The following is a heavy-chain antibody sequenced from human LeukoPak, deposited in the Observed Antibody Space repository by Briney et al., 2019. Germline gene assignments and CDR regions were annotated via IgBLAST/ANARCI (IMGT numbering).Heavy chain of an antibody. CDR3: AKTSRANSAYDSPFDY. CDR2: ISGLGGST. V-gene: IGHV3-23*01. J-gene: IGHJ4*02. D-gene: IGHD5-12*01. Sequence: PGGSLRLSCAASGFTFSNYAMSWVRQAPGKGLEWVSVISGLGGSTYYADSVKGRFAISRDNSKSTLWLQMNSLRADDTAIYYCAKTSRANSAYDSPFDYWGQGTQVTVSS. CDR1: GFTFSNYA.